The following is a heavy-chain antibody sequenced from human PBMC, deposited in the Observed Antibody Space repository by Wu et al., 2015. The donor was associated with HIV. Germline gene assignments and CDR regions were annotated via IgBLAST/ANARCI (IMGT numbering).Heavy chain of an antibody. CDR1: GYSFTNYD. Sequence: VQLVQSGAEVKKPGASVKVSCKASGYSFTNYDINWVRQATGQGLEWMGWMNPNSGNTGYAQKFHGRVTVTRDISITTAYMELSSLRSEDTAMYYCARGNRGGIVMDPDAGHNYYYYMDVWGNGTTVTVSS. J-gene: IGHJ6*03. CDR2: MNPNSGNT. V-gene: IGHV1-8*01. CDR3: ARGNRGGIVMDPDAGHNYYYYMDV. D-gene: IGHD2-21*01.